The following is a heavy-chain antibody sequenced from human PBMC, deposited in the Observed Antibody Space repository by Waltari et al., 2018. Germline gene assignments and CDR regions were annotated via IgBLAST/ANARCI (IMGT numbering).Heavy chain of an antibody. Sequence: QLQLQESGPGLVKPSETLSLPCTVSGGSISSDSSYWGWIRQPPGKGLEWIGIISYSGSTYYNPSLKSRVTISVDTSKNQFSLKLSSVTAADTAVYYCARLSYHIVTGYGWFDPWGLGTLVTVSS. D-gene: IGHD3-9*01. V-gene: IGHV4-39*01. CDR1: GGSISSDSSY. CDR3: ARLSYHIVTGYGWFDP. J-gene: IGHJ5*02. CDR2: ISYSGST.